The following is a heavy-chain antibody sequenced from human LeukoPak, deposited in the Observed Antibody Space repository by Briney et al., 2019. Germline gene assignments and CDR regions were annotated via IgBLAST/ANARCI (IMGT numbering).Heavy chain of an antibody. V-gene: IGHV3-74*01. CDR1: GFTFSNYW. Sequence: PGVSLRLSCAASGFTFSNYWMHWVRQAPGKGLVWVSRINSDASMINYADSVNGRFTISRDNAKNTLYLQMNSLRADDTAMYYCTRYYNSLDYWGQGTLVTVSS. CDR2: INSDASMI. D-gene: IGHD5-24*01. CDR3: TRYYNSLDY. J-gene: IGHJ4*02.